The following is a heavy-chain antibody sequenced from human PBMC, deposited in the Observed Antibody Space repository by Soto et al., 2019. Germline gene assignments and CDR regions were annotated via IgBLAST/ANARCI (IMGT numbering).Heavy chain of an antibody. CDR3: ASTATEAVD. D-gene: IGHD1-26*01. CDR2: ISSTSRTI. J-gene: IGHJ4*02. Sequence: GGSLRLSCAASGFTFSDYYMSWIRQAPGKGLEWVSYISSTSRTIYYADSVKGRFTISRDNARNSLYLQMNSLRAEDTALYYCASTATEAVDWGQGTLVTVSS. CDR1: GFTFSDYY. V-gene: IGHV3-11*01.